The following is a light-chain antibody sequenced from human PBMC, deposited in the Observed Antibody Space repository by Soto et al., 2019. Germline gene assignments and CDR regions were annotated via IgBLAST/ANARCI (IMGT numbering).Light chain of an antibody. Sequence: QRPQYPYSLSASVGDRVTIACRASQIITNYLNWFQQKPGKAPKLLIYAAYNLQSGVPSRFSGSGSGTDFTLTISCLQSEDFATYYCQQYYSYPRTFGQGTKV. J-gene: IGKJ1*01. V-gene: IGKV1-39*01. CDR3: QQYYSYPRT. CDR1: QIITNY. CDR2: AAY.